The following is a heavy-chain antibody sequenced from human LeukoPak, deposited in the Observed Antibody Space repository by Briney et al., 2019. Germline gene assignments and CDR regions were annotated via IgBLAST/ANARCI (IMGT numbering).Heavy chain of an antibody. CDR1: GFTFSSYW. D-gene: IGHD3-22*01. J-gene: IGHJ4*02. V-gene: IGHV3-7*03. CDR3: TKGPYYYDSSGYSTHFEY. CDR2: IKQDGSEK. Sequence: PGGSLRLSCAASGFTFSSYWMSWVRQAPGKGLGWVANIKQDGSEKYYVDSVEGRFTISRDNAKNSLFLQMNSLRAEDTAMYFCTKGPYYYDSSGYSTHFEYWGQGTLVTVSS.